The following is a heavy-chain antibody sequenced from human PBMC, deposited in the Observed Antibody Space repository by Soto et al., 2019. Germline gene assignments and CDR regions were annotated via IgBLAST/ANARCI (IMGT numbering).Heavy chain of an antibody. CDR3: ARDRCSGRGCDDYSYEMDA. Sequence: QVQLVESGGGLAKPGGSLRLSCAASGFTFSDYYMSWVRQAPGKGLEWVSYISSSGKYTNSADSVKGRFTISRDNATSSLYMQMNSLRVEDTAVYYCARDRCSGRGCDDYSYEMDAWGQGTTVTVSS. CDR2: ISSSGKYT. V-gene: IGHV3-11*06. D-gene: IGHD2-8*02. J-gene: IGHJ6*02. CDR1: GFTFSDYY.